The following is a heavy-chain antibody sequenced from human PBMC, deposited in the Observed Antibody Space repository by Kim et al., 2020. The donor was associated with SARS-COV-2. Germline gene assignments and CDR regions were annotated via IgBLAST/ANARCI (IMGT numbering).Heavy chain of an antibody. CDR3: AKGHVAC. V-gene: IGHV3-23*01. J-gene: IGHJ4*02. D-gene: IGHD5-12*01. Sequence: GITSYTESVQGRFTISRDKSKNTLYLQMNNLRPEDTAVYYCAKGHVACWGQGTQVTVSS. CDR2: GIT.